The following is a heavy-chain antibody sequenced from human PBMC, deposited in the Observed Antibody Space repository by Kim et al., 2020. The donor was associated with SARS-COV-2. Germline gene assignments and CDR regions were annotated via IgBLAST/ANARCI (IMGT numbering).Heavy chain of an antibody. V-gene: IGHV1-18*01. CDR1: GYTFTSYG. J-gene: IGHJ4*02. D-gene: IGHD6-19*01. CDR3: ARSWKYKAVAGPDY. Sequence: ASVKVSCKASGYTFTSYGISWVRQAPGQGLEWMGWISAYNGNTNYAQKLQGRVTMTTDTSTSTAYMELRSLRSDDTAVYYCARSWKYKAVAGPDYWGQGTLVTVSS. CDR2: ISAYNGNT.